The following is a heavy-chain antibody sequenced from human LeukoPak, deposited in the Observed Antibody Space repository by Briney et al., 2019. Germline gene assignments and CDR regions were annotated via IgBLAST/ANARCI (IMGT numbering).Heavy chain of an antibody. J-gene: IGHJ3*02. D-gene: IGHD6-13*01. V-gene: IGHV3-11*01. Sequence: GGSLRLSCAASGFTFSDYYMSWIRQAPGKGLEWVSYISTSGSSIYYADSVKGRFTISRDNAKNSVFLQMNSLRAEDTAVYYCARVGRAITAAGFGAFDIWGQRTMVTVSS. CDR2: ISTSGSSI. CDR1: GFTFSDYY. CDR3: ARVGRAITAAGFGAFDI.